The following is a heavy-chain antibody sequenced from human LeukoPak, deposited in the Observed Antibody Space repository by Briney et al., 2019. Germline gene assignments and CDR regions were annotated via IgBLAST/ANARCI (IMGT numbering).Heavy chain of an antibody. CDR2: INPNSGGT. CDR1: GYTFTGYY. CDR3: ARDPTRGYDFWSGYYEGGDY. Sequence: ASVKASCKASGYTFTGYYMHWVRQAPGQGLEWMGWINPNSGGTNYAQKFQGRVTMTRDTSISTAYMELSRLRSDDTAVYYCARDPTRGYDFWSGYYEGGDYWGQGTLVTVSS. V-gene: IGHV1-2*02. J-gene: IGHJ4*02. D-gene: IGHD3-3*01.